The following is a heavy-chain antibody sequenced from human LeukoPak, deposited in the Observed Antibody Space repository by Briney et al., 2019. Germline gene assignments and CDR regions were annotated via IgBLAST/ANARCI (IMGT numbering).Heavy chain of an antibody. V-gene: IGHV4-59*01. J-gene: IGHJ4*02. CDR2: AYYSGST. Sequence: LETLSLTCTVSGGSISSYYWSWIRQPPGKGLEWIGYAYYSGSTNYNPSLKTRVTISLDTSKNQFSLKLNSVTAADTAVYYCARVRSYCSSTSCYLVDYWGQGTLVTVSS. CDR1: GGSISSYY. D-gene: IGHD2-2*01. CDR3: ARVRSYCSSTSCYLVDY.